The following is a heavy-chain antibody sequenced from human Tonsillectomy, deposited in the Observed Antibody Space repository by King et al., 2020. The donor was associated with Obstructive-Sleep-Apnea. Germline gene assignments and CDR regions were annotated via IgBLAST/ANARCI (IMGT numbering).Heavy chain of an antibody. CDR1: GGSFTDYY. CDR3: ARGSGAAAVNWFDP. CDR2: INHSGST. J-gene: IGHJ5*02. D-gene: IGHD6-13*01. Sequence: VQLQQWGAGLLEPSETLSLTCAVFGGSFTDYYWSWIRQPPGKGLEWIGEINHSGSTNYNPSLKSRVTISVETSKNQFSLKLTSVTAADTAVYYCARGSGAAAVNWFDPWGQGTLVTVSS. V-gene: IGHV4-34*01.